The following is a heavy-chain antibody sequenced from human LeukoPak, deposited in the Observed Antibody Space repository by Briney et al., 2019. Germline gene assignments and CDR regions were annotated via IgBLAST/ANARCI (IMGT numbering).Heavy chain of an antibody. CDR1: GFTFSDYY. V-gene: IGHV3-11*01. CDR2: IGLTDTTI. Sequence: NPGGSLRLSCAASGFTFSDYYMSWIRQVPGKGLEWVSYIGLTDTTIYYADSLKGRFAISRDNAKNSLYLHTHSLRAEDTAIYYCARLKLGYWYFDLWGRGTLLTVSS. J-gene: IGHJ2*01. D-gene: IGHD7-27*01. CDR3: ARLKLGYWYFDL.